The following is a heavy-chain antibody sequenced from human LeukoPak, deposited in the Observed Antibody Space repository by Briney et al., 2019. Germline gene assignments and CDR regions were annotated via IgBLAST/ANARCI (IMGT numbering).Heavy chain of an antibody. D-gene: IGHD2-2*01. J-gene: IGHJ3*01. CDR3: ARLTCTGSSCSGGGAFDV. V-gene: IGHV4-31*03. CDR2: IFYNGGD. CDR1: GDSMSSGGYL. Sequence: SETLSLTCSVSGDSMSSGGYLWTWIRQNPGKGLEWIGYIFYNGGDYYSPSLQSRLTISVDTSQKQFSLKMSSVTAADTAVYFCARLTCTGSSCSGGGAFDVWGQGTVVTVSS.